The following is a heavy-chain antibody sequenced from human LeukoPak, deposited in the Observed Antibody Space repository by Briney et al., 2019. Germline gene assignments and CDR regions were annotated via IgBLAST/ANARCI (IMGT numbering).Heavy chain of an antibody. V-gene: IGHV3-30-3*01. D-gene: IGHD3-22*01. CDR3: ARDRHSYDSSGYFDY. Sequence: GGSLRLSCAASGFTFSSYAMHWVRQAPGKGLEWVAVISYDGSNKYYADSVKGRFTISRDNSKNTLYLQMNSLRAEDTAVCYCARDRHSYDSSGYFDYWGQGTLVTVSS. CDR2: ISYDGSNK. CDR1: GFTFSSYA. J-gene: IGHJ4*02.